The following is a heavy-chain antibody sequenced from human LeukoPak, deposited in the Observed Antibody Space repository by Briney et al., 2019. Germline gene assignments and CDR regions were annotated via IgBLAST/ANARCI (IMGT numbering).Heavy chain of an antibody. D-gene: IGHD6-13*01. CDR2: INTNTGNP. CDR1: GYTFTSYA. CDR3: AREYIAAAGTEFDP. Sequence: ASVKVSCKASGYTFTSYAMNWVRQAPGQGLEWMGWINTNTGNPTYAQGFTGRFVFSLDISVSTAYLQISSLKAEDTAVYYCAREYIAAAGTEFDPWGQGTLVTVSS. V-gene: IGHV7-4-1*02. J-gene: IGHJ5*02.